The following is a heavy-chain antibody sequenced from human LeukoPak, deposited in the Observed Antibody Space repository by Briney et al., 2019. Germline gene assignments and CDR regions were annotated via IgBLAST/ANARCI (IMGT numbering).Heavy chain of an antibody. D-gene: IGHD1-14*01. V-gene: IGHV1-2*02. CDR3: ARDVTTWASFDP. J-gene: IGHJ5*02. CDR2: INANSGAT. CDR1: GYTFTDYY. Sequence: ASVKVSCKASGYTFTDYYLHWVRQAPGQGLEWMGWINANSGATKYEQKFQGRVTMTRDTSINTTYMEVTSLRSDDTAVYYCARDVTTWASFDPWGQGHLVPVSS.